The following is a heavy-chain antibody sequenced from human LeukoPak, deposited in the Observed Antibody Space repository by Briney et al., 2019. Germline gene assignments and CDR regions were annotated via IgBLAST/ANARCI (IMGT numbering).Heavy chain of an antibody. CDR3: ARHELLWFGELFSGWFDP. CDR1: GYSFTSYC. Sequence: GESLKISCKGSGYSFTSYCIGWVRQMPGKGLEWMGIIYPGDSDTRYSPSFQGQVTISADKSISTAYLQWSSLKASDTAMYYCARHELLWFGELFSGWFDPWGQGNLVTVSS. V-gene: IGHV5-51*01. CDR2: IYPGDSDT. J-gene: IGHJ5*02. D-gene: IGHD3-10*01.